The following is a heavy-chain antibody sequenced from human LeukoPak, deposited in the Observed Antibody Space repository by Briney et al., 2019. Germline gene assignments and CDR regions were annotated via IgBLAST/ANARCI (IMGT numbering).Heavy chain of an antibody. V-gene: IGHV3-21*01. CDR1: GFILSDYN. D-gene: IGHD1-26*01. Sequence: PGGSLRLSCAASGFILSDYNMNWVRQAPGKGLEWVSFISISGTYITYADSVKGRFTISRENAKNSLYLRMNSLRAEDTAVYYCSRDISATTRAYDYWGQGTLVTVSS. CDR3: SRDISATTRAYDY. CDR2: ISISGTYI. J-gene: IGHJ4*02.